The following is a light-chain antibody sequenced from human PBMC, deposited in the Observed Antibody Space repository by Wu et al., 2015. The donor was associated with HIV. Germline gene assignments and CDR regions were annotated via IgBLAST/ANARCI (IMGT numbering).Light chain of an antibody. CDR3: QQRSSWPWT. Sequence: EIVLTQSPATLSLSPGETATLSCRASQSVSSYLAWYQQKPGQAPRLLIYDASNRATGIPARFSGRGSGTDFTLTISSLEPEDFAVYYCQQRSSWPWTFGQGTKVEIK. J-gene: IGKJ1*01. CDR1: QSVSSY. V-gene: IGKV3-11*01. CDR2: DAS.